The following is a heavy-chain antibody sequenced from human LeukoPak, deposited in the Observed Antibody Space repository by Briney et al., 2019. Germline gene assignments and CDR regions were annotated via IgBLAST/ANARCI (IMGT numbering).Heavy chain of an antibody. Sequence: GGSLRLSCAASGFTFSNYWMSWVRQAPGKGLEWVANIKYDGSEKYYVDSVKGRFTISRDNAKNSLYLQMNSLRAEDTAVYYCSRDSTNLDYWGQGTLVTVSS. CDR3: SRDSTNLDY. J-gene: IGHJ4*02. D-gene: IGHD2-2*01. CDR1: GFTFSNYW. CDR2: IKYDGSEK. V-gene: IGHV3-7*01.